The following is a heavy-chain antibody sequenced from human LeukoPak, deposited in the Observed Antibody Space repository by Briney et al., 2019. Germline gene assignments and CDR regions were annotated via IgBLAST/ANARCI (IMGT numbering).Heavy chain of an antibody. J-gene: IGHJ4*02. CDR2: INHSGST. Sequence: SETLSLTCAVYGGSFSGYYWSWIRQPPGKGLEWIGEINHSGSTNYNPSLKSRVTISVDTSKNQFSLKLSSVTAADTAVYYCARHLGYCSSTSCYRRGAFVYWGQGTLVTVSS. CDR3: ARHLGYCSSTSCYRRGAFVY. V-gene: IGHV4-34*01. D-gene: IGHD2-2*01. CDR1: GGSFSGYY.